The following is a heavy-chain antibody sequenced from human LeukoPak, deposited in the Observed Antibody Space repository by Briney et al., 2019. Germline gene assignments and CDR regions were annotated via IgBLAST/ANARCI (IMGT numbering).Heavy chain of an antibody. Sequence: GGSLTLSCAAAGLTFSNYGMHWVRQAPGKGLQWVAYIRYDGRNKYSADSVKGRFTIYRDNSKSTLYLQMNSLRPEDTALYYWVKGGENYYDSRPDYYGQGTLVTVSS. CDR1: GLTFSNYG. V-gene: IGHV3-30*02. CDR3: VKGGENYYDSRPDY. J-gene: IGHJ4*02. CDR2: IRYDGRNK. D-gene: IGHD3-22*01.